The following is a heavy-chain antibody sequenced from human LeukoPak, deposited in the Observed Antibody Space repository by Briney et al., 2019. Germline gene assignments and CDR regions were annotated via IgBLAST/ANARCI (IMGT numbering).Heavy chain of an antibody. D-gene: IGHD3-16*01. CDR1: GFSLSDYY. CDR3: ARGRRGSYYTFQV. CDR2: VTSTGRST. Sequence: PGGSPRLSCAVSGFSLSDYYMNWVRQAPGKGLEWISYVTSTGRSTNYADSVKGRFTISRDSAKNSVSLQLSSLTAEDTAVYYCARGRRGSYYTFQVWGQGTLVSVSS. V-gene: IGHV3-11*01. J-gene: IGHJ4*02.